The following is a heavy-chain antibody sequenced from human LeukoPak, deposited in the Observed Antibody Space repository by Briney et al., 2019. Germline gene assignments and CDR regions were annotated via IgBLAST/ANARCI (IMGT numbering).Heavy chain of an antibody. CDR3: AKRLSNLYGDYEGY. V-gene: IGHV3-33*06. CDR1: GFTFSSYG. CDR2: IWYDGSNK. D-gene: IGHD4-17*01. Sequence: GGSLRLSCAASGFTFSSYGMHWVRQAPGKGLEWVAVIWYDGSNKYYADSVKGRFTISRDNSKNTLYLQMNSLRAEDTAVYYCAKRLSNLYGDYEGYWGQGTLVTVSS. J-gene: IGHJ4*02.